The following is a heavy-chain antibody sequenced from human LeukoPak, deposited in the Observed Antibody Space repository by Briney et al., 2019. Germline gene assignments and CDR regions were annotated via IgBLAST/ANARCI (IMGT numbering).Heavy chain of an antibody. D-gene: IGHD6-19*01. CDR2: INHSGST. J-gene: IGHJ4*02. V-gene: IGHV4-34*01. CDR1: GGSFSGYY. CDR3: ARGVSFYFEYSSGWYRGSGFDY. Sequence: PSETLSLTCAVYGGSFSGYYWSWIRQPPGKGLEWIGEINHSGSTNYNPSLKSRVTISVDTSKNQFSLKLSSVTAADTAVYYCARGVSFYFEYSSGWYRGSGFDYWGQGTLVTVSS.